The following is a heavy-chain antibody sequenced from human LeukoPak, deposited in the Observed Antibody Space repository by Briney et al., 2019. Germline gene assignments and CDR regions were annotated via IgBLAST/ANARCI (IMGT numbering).Heavy chain of an antibody. D-gene: IGHD6-19*01. J-gene: IGHJ3*02. CDR2: IYYSGST. Sequence: PSETLSLTCTVSGGSVSSGSYYWSWIRQPPGKGLEWIGYIYYSGSTNYNPSLKSRVTISVDTSKNRFSLKLSSVTAADTAVYYCARAGSYSSGWGAFDIWGQGTMVTVSS. V-gene: IGHV4-61*01. CDR3: ARAGSYSSGWGAFDI. CDR1: GGSVSSGSYY.